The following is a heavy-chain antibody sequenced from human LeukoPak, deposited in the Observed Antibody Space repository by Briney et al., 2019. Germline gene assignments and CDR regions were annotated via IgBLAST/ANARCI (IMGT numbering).Heavy chain of an antibody. V-gene: IGHV4-59*08. Sequence: SETLSLTCTVSGASISSYYWSWIRQPPGRGLEWIGYISYSGSTNYNPSLKSRVTISADTSKNQVSLTLSSVTAADTAVYYCARHPELYFFDYWGQGTLVTVSS. CDR3: ARHPELYFFDY. D-gene: IGHD3-10*01. CDR2: ISYSGST. J-gene: IGHJ4*02. CDR1: GASISSYY.